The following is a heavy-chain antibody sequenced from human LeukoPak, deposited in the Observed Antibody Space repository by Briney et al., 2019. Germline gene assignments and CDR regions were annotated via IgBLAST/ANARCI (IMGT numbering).Heavy chain of an antibody. Sequence: GGSLRLSCAASGFTFDDYTMHWVRQAPGKGLEWVSLISWDGGSTYYADSVKGRFTISRDNARNSLYLQMNSLRADDTAVYYCARKPITGTTLGPFDMWGQGTMVTVSS. D-gene: IGHD1-7*01. CDR3: ARKPITGTTLGPFDM. J-gene: IGHJ3*02. CDR2: ISWDGGST. V-gene: IGHV3-43*01. CDR1: GFTFDDYT.